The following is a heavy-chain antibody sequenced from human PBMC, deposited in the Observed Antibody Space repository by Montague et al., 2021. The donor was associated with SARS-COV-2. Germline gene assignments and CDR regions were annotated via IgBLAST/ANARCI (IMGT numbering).Heavy chain of an antibody. Sequence: SETLSLTCAVYGESVSGYYWSWIRQPPGKGLEWIGEINHSGSTDYNPSLKSRVTISVHTSRNQFSLYLSSVTAADTAVYYCARCSVDGGYSGYEVCHFDYWGQGTLVTVSS. D-gene: IGHD5-12*01. CDR1: GESVSGYY. V-gene: IGHV4-34*01. J-gene: IGHJ4*02. CDR2: INHSGST. CDR3: ARCSVDGGYSGYEVCHFDY.